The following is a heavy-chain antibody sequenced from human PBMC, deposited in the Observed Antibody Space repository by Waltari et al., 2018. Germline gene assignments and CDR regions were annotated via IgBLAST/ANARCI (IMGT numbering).Heavy chain of an antibody. CDR1: GFAFSHYE. V-gene: IGHV3-48*03. CDR2: ISSRLNTI. Sequence: EVQLVESGGGVVQTGGCMRLPCAASGFAFSHYEMNWVRQVPGKGLEWIASISSRLNTIYYADSVKGRFTISRDNAKNSLHLQMNSLRAEDTAVYYCATRYGSSSMDYWGQGTLVTVSS. D-gene: IGHD6-6*01. J-gene: IGHJ4*02. CDR3: ATRYGSSSMDY.